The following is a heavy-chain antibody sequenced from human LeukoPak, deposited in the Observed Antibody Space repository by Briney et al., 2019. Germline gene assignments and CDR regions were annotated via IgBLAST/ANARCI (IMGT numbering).Heavy chain of an antibody. J-gene: IGHJ4*02. D-gene: IGHD5-24*01. CDR1: GDPFSDYY. Sequence: PSETLSLTCAVYGDPFSDYYWSWLRQPPGKGLEWIGKINHSGSTNYSPSLKSRVTISIDTSKNQFSLKLNSMTAADTAVYYCARGEGARDGYNYEGPFYFDYWGQGTLVTVSS. V-gene: IGHV4-34*01. CDR3: ARGEGARDGYNYEGPFYFDY. CDR2: INHSGST.